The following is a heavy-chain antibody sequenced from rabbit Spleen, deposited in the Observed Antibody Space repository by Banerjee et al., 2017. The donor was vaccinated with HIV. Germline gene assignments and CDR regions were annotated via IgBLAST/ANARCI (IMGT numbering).Heavy chain of an antibody. CDR3: ARDLVGVIGWNFYL. J-gene: IGHJ4*01. CDR2: INAATGKP. V-gene: IGHV1S45*01. CDR1: GFSFSDRDV. Sequence: QEQLVESGGGPVQPEGSLTLTCKASGFSFSDRDVMCWVRQAPGKGLEWIACINAATGKPVYATWAKGRFTISRTSSTTVTLRMTSLTAADRATYFCARDLVGVIGWNFYLWGPGTLVTVS. D-gene: IGHD1-1*01.